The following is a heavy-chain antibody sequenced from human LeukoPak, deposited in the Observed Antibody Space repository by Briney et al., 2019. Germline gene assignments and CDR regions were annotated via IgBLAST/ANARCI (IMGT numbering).Heavy chain of an antibody. CDR1: GGTFSSSA. D-gene: IGHD5-18*01. V-gene: IGHV1-69*04. CDR2: IIPVLNIT. Sequence: GASVKVSFKTSGGTFSSSAITWVRQAPGQGLEWMGRIIPVLNITTCAQKFQGRVTITADTSSSTVYMELSSLRSEETAVYYCAKDQGLTAPPPYGLDVWGQETTVIVSS. CDR3: AKDQGLTAPPPYGLDV. J-gene: IGHJ6*02.